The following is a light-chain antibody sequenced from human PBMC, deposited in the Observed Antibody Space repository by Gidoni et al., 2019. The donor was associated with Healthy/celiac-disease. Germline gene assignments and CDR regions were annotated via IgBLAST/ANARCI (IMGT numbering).Light chain of an antibody. CDR3: QQRSNWWT. Sequence: EIVLTQSPATLSLSPGERATLSCSASQSVSSYLAWYQQKPGQAPRLLIYDASNRATGIPARFSGSGSGTDFTLNISSLEPEDFAVYYCQQRSNWWTFGQGTKVEIK. J-gene: IGKJ1*01. V-gene: IGKV3-11*01. CDR1: QSVSSY. CDR2: DAS.